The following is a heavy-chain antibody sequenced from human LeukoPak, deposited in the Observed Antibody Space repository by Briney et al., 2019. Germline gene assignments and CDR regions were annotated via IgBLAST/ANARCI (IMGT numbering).Heavy chain of an antibody. D-gene: IGHD1-26*01. CDR2: ISAYNGNT. V-gene: IGHV1-18*01. CDR1: GYTFTSYG. CDR3: AGLGVGATSGIYFDY. J-gene: IGHJ4*02. Sequence: ASVKVSCKASGYTFTSYGISWVRQAPGQGLEWMGWISAYNGNTNYAQKLQGRVTMTTDTSTSTAYMELRSLRSDDTAVYYCAGLGVGATSGIYFDYWGQGTLVTVSS.